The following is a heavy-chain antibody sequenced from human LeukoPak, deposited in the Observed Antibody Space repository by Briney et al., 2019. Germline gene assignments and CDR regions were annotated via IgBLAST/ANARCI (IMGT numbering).Heavy chain of an antibody. CDR2: IIPILNIT. CDR1: GGTFSNYA. V-gene: IGHV1-69*04. J-gene: IGHJ4*02. Sequence: GASVKVSCKASGGTFSNYAISWVRQAPGQGLEWMGRIIPILNITNYAQKFQGRITITADNFSSTIYMQLSSLRSEDTAVYYCAIRVRNFDYWGPGPLVIVSS. D-gene: IGHD3-3*01. CDR3: AIRVRNFDY.